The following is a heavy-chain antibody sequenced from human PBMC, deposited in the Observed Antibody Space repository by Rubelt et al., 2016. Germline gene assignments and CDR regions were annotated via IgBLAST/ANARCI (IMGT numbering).Heavy chain of an antibody. D-gene: IGHD3-10*01. J-gene: IGHJ4*02. CDR3: ASRGGYYGSGSYPPRTGIVDY. V-gene: IGHV4-59*10. CDR1: GGSFSGYY. Sequence: QVQLQQWGAGLLKPSETLSLTCAVYGGSFSGYYWSWIRQPAGKGLEWIGRIYTSGSPNYNPSLKSRVTMSVDTSRNQFTLKLSAVTAADTAVYDCASRGGYYGSGSYPPRTGIVDYWGQGTLVTVSS. CDR2: IYTSGSP.